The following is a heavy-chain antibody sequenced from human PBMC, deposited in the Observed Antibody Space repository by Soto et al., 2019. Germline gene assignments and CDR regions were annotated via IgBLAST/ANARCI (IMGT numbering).Heavy chain of an antibody. CDR2: ISGSGGST. CDR1: GFTFSSYA. CDR3: AKVLTIFGVVIMANWFDP. V-gene: IGHV3-23*01. J-gene: IGHJ5*02. D-gene: IGHD3-3*01. Sequence: EVQLLESGGGLVQPGGSLRLSCAASGFTFSSYAMSWVRQAPGKGLEWVSAISGSGGSTYYADSVKGRFTISRDNSKNTLYLQMNSLRAEDTAVYYSAKVLTIFGVVIMANWFDPWGQGTLVTVSS.